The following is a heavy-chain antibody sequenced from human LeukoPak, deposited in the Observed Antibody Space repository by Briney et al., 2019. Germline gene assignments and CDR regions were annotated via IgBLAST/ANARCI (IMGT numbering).Heavy chain of an antibody. J-gene: IGHJ4*02. V-gene: IGHV1-2*02. CDR2: INPNSGGT. CDR1: GYTFTGYY. Sequence: ASVKVSCKASGYTFTGYYMHWVRQAPGQGLEWMGWINPNSGGTNYAQKFQGRVTITRNTSISTAYMELSSLRSEDTAVYYCARVPYYDSSGYYYPYWGQGTLVTVSS. CDR3: ARVPYYDSSGYYYPY. D-gene: IGHD3-22*01.